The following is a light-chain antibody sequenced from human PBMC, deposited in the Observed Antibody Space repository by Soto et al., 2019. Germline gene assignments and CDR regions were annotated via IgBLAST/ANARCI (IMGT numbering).Light chain of an antibody. Sequence: VLTQSPGTLSLSTGERATLSCRASQTVRNNYLAWYQQKPGQAPRLLIYDASSRATGIPDRFSGGGSGTDFTLIISRLEPEDFAVYYCQQYGSSPRTFGQGTKVDIK. J-gene: IGKJ1*01. CDR3: QQYGSSPRT. CDR2: DAS. V-gene: IGKV3-20*01. CDR1: QTVRNNY.